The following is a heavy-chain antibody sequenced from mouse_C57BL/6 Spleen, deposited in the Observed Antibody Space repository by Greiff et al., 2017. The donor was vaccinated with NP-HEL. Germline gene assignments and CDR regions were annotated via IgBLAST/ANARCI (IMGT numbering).Heavy chain of an antibody. CDR1: GFTFSDAW. J-gene: IGHJ4*01. D-gene: IGHD2-1*01. CDR2: IRNKANNHAT. V-gene: IGHV6-6*01. CDR3: TRDGNYEDYYAMDY. Sequence: EVKLVESGGGLVQPGGSMKLSCAASGFTFSDAWMDWVRQSPEKGLEWVAEIRNKANNHATYYAESVKGRFTISRDDSKSSVYLQMNSLRAEDTGIYYGTRDGNYEDYYAMDYWGQGTSVTVSS.